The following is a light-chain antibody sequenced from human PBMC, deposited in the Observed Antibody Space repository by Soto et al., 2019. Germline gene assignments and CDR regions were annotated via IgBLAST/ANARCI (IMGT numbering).Light chain of an antibody. V-gene: IGKV3-11*01. J-gene: IGKJ4*01. Sequence: VLTQSPAIRSLSPGERATLSCRASQSVSNYLAWYQQRPGQAPRLLIYDSSNRATGVPARFSASGSGTDFTLTISSLEPEHFAVYYCQQRRVWSLTFGGGTKVEIK. CDR3: QQRRVWSLT. CDR2: DSS. CDR1: QSVSNY.